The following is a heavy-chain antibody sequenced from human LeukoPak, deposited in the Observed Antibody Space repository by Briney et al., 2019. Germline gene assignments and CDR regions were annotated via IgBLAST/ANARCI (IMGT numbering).Heavy chain of an antibody. D-gene: IGHD5-24*01. CDR1: GFTFSSYE. CDR2: ISSSGSTI. V-gene: IGHV3-48*03. J-gene: IGHJ5*02. CDR3: ARDHNPVRFDP. Sequence: EGSLRLSCAASGFTFSSYEMNWVRQAPGKGLEWVSYISSSGSTIYYADSVKGRFTISRDNAKNSLYLQMNSLRAEDTAVYYCARDHNPVRFDPWGQGTLVTVSS.